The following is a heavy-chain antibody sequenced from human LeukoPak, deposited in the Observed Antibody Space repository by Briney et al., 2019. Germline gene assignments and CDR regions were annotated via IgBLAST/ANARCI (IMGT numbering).Heavy chain of an antibody. J-gene: IGHJ5*02. CDR1: GGSMSSYY. CDR2: LHYSGST. Sequence: PSETLSLTCSVSGGSMSSYYWSWIRRPPGTGLEWIGYLHYSGSTNYNPSLKSRVTISVDTSKNHFSLTLSSVTAADTAVYYCAASSYFYGSGSYFGPWGQGTLVTVSS. D-gene: IGHD3-10*01. CDR3: AASSYFYGSGSYFGP. V-gene: IGHV4-59*01.